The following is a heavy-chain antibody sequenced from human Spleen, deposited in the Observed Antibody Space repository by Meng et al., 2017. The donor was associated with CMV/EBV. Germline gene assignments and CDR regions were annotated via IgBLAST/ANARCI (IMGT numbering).Heavy chain of an antibody. D-gene: IGHD3-16*01. J-gene: IGHJ4*02. CDR3: ARDVLGLDY. CDR2: IYYSGST. V-gene: IGHV4-59*01. CDR1: GGSISSYY. Sequence: SETLSLTCTVSGGSISSYYWSWIRQPPGKGLEWLGYIYYSGSTNDNPSLKSRVTISVDPSKTQFSLKLSSLTAVDTAVYYCARDVLGLDYWGQGTVVTVSS.